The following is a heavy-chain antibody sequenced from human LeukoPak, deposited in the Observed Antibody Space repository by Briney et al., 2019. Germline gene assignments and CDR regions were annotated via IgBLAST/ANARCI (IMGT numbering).Heavy chain of an antibody. CDR2: IIPIFGTA. CDR3: ARDRLELLELAFPATTYFDY. J-gene: IGHJ4*02. D-gene: IGHD1-7*01. CDR1: GGTFSSYA. V-gene: IGHV1-69*05. Sequence: SVKVSCKASGGTFSSYAISWVRQAPGQGLEWMGRIIPIFGTANYAQKFQGRVTITTDESTSTAYMELSSLRSEDTAVYYCARDRLELLELAFPATTYFDYWGQGTLVTVSS.